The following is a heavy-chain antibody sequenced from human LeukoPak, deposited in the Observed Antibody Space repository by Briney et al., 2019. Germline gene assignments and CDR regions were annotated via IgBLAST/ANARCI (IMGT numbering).Heavy chain of an antibody. V-gene: IGHV4-39*01. CDR2: IFYSGST. D-gene: IGHD6-19*01. J-gene: IGHJ4*02. CDR3: TRQNSVAGTSFDY. Sequence: SETLSLTCTVSGGSISSTNSYWGWIRQSPGKGLEWIGSIFYSGSTYYTPSLKSRVTMSVDTSKNQFSLKLSSVTAADTAVYYCTRQNSVAGTSFDYWGQGTLVTVSS. CDR1: GGSISSTNSY.